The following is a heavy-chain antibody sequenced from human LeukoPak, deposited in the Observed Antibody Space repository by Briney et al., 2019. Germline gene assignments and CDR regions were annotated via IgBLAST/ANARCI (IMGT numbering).Heavy chain of an antibody. V-gene: IGHV5-51*01. CDR2: IYPGDSDT. CDR1: GYSFTSYW. J-gene: IGHJ4*02. CDR3: ARQSIGYGSSGYYFDY. D-gene: IGHD3-22*01. Sequence: GESLKISCKGSGYSFTSYWIGWVRQMPGKGLEWMGIIYPGDSDTRYSPSFQGQVTISADKSISTAYLQWSSLKASDTAMYYCARQSIGYGSSGYYFDYWGQGTLVTVSS.